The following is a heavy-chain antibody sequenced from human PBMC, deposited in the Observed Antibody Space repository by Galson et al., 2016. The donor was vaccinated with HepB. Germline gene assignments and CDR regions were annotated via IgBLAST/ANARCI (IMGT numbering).Heavy chain of an antibody. CDR3: ARDLLSRGRDHYFGMDA. CDR1: GGSLSSYY. CDR2: IYHRGST. J-gene: IGHJ6*02. V-gene: IGHV4-59*01. D-gene: IGHD3-10*02. Sequence: SETLSLTCTVSGGSLSSYYWSWIRQPPGKRLEWLGNIYHRGSTDYNSSLKSRLTMSVDTSKNQFSLKLSSVTAADTAVYFCARDLLSRGRDHYFGMDAWGQGTTVIVSS.